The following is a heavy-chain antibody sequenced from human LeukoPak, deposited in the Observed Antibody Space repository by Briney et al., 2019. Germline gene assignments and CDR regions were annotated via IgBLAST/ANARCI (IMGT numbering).Heavy chain of an antibody. V-gene: IGHV1-2*02. CDR3: ARAQADYYDSSGHYYYYMDV. CDR2: INLNSGGR. CDR1: GSAFTGYY. Sequence: ASVTVSCTASGSAFTGYYMHWMRHAPGQGLEWVGWINLNSGGRNYAQTVQGRVTMTRYTAISTAYMELSRLRSDDKAVYYCARAQADYYDSSGHYYYYMDVWGKGTTVTVSS. J-gene: IGHJ6*03. D-gene: IGHD3-22*01.